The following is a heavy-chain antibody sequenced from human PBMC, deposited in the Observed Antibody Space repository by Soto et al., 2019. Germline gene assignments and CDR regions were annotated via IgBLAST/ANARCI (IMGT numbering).Heavy chain of an antibody. J-gene: IGHJ4*02. Sequence: AAVKVSCKATGCMFTTSSVQWVRQTRGRRLEGIGWLVIGSGSTKYAQKFQERVTITSDVSTSTAYMDLSSLRSEDTAVYYCVTSSGAHYDVFDFSGQGSPVTVSS. CDR3: VTSSGAHYDVFDF. V-gene: IGHV1-58*01. CDR1: GCMFTTSS. D-gene: IGHD5-12*01. CDR2: LVIGSGST.